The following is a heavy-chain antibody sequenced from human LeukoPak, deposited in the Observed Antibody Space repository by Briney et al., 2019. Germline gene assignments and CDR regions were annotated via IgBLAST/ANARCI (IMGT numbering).Heavy chain of an antibody. V-gene: IGHV4-34*01. Sequence: PSETLSLTCTVSGGSISSYYWSWIRQPPGKGLEWIGEINHSGSTNYNPSLKSRVTISVDTSKNQFSLKLSSVTAADTAVYYCARGLRTMVRGVINWFDPWGQGTLVTVSS. CDR1: GGSISSYY. CDR2: INHSGST. D-gene: IGHD3-10*01. J-gene: IGHJ5*02. CDR3: ARGLRTMVRGVINWFDP.